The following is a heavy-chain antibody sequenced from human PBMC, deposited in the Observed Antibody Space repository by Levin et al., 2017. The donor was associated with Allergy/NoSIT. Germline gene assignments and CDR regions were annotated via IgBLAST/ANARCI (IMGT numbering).Heavy chain of an antibody. J-gene: IGHJ4*02. CDR2: IGASSGTT. Sequence: GGSLRLSCTASGFTFSNYPMSWVRQTPGKGLEWISAIGASSGTTYYTDSVKGRFTISKDYSNNILYLQMNSLIAEDTAVYYCARHLLAAGREYDYWGQGALVTVSS. CDR3: ARHLLAAGREYDY. D-gene: IGHD6-13*01. V-gene: IGHV3-23*01. CDR1: GFTFSNYP.